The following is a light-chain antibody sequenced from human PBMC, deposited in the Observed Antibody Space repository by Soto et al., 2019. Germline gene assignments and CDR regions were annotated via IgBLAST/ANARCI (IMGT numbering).Light chain of an antibody. CDR2: DAS. CDR1: QSISS. J-gene: IGKJ1*01. V-gene: IGKV1-5*01. CDR3: QHYGSSGT. Sequence: DIQMTQSPSTLSASVGDRVSIACRASQSISSLAWYQQKPGKAPKLLIYDASSLESGVPSRFSGSGSGTEFTLSINSLQPQDFATYYCQHYGSSGTLGQGAKVDI.